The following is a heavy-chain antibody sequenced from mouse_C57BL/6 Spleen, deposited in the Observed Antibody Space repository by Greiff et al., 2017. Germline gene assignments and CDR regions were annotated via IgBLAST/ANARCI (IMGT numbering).Heavy chain of an antibody. V-gene: IGHV7-1*01. Sequence: EVMLVESGGGLVQSGRSLRLSCATSGFTFSDFYMDWVRQAPGKGLEWIAASRNKANDYTTEYSASVKGRFIVSRDTSQSILYLQMNALRAEDTAIYYCARDAASSGPFAYWGQGTLVTVSA. J-gene: IGHJ3*01. D-gene: IGHD3-2*02. CDR1: GFTFSDFY. CDR3: ARDAASSGPFAY. CDR2: SRNKANDYTT.